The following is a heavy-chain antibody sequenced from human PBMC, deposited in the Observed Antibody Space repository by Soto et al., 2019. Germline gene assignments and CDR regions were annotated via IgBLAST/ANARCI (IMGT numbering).Heavy chain of an antibody. V-gene: IGHV3-23*01. D-gene: IGHD4-17*01. J-gene: IGHJ4*02. CDR1: GFSFNSYA. CDR3: ASHYGDYISSVGLY. Sequence: PVGSLRLSCAASGFSFNSYAMSWVRQAPGKGPEWVSAISGSGGSTYYADSVKGRFTISRDNSKSTLYLQMNSLRAEDTAVYYCASHYGDYISSVGLYWGQGTLVTVSS. CDR2: ISGSGGST.